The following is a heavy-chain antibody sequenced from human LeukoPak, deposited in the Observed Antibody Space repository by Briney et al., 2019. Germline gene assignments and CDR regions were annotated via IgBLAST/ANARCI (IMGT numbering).Heavy chain of an antibody. CDR1: GYTFTSYG. CDR2: ISAYNGNT. V-gene: IGHV1-18*01. J-gene: IGHJ5*02. CDR3: ARDHRSRFDP. Sequence: WASVKVSRKASGYTFTSYGISWVRQAPGQGLEWMGWISAYNGNTNHAQKLQGRVTMTTDTSTSTAYMELRSLRSDDTAVYYCARDHRSRFDPWGQGTLVTVSS.